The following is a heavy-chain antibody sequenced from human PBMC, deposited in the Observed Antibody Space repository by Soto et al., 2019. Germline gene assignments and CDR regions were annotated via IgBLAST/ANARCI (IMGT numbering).Heavy chain of an antibody. Sequence: QVHLVESGGGVAQPGRSLRLSCVASGFTFDTYGIHWVRQAPGKGLQWVALISYEGRNTYYVDSVRGRFTNTRDNSKNPLHLQLNALGPDDTGVYYCARVTPGNNLYYFSGLDVWGRGTAVTVSS. D-gene: IGHD1-1*01. CDR2: ISYEGRNT. CDR3: ARVTPGNNLYYFSGLDV. V-gene: IGHV3-30-3*01. CDR1: GFTFDTYG. J-gene: IGHJ6*02.